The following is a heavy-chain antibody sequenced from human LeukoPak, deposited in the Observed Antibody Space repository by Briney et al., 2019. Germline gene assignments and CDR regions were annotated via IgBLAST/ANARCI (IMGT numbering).Heavy chain of an antibody. D-gene: IGHD6-19*01. CDR1: GFTFSSYW. V-gene: IGHV3-7*01. Sequence: GGSLRLSCAASGFTFSSYWRSWVRQAPGKGLEWVANIKQDGSEKYYVDSVKGRFTISRDNAKNSLYLQMNSLRAEDTAVYYCAREGYSSGWYYYYGMDVWGQGTTVTVSS. J-gene: IGHJ6*02. CDR3: AREGYSSGWYYYYGMDV. CDR2: IKQDGSEK.